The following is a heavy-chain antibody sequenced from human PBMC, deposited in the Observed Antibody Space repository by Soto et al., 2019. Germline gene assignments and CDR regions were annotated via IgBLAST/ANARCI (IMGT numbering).Heavy chain of an antibody. D-gene: IGHD3-16*02. V-gene: IGHV1-8*01. CDR2: MNPNSGNT. J-gene: IGHJ4*02. Sequence: ASVKVSCKASGYTFTSYDINWVRQATGQGLEWMGWMNPNSGNTGYAQKFQGRVTMTRNTSISTAYMELSSLRSEDTAVYYCARGQRGYYDYIWGSYRYPKNFDYWGQGTLVTVSS. CDR1: GYTFTSYD. CDR3: ARGQRGYYDYIWGSYRYPKNFDY.